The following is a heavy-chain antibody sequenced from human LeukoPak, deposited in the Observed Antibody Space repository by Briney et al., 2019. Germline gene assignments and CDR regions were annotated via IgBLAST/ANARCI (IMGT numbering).Heavy chain of an antibody. V-gene: IGHV3-7*03. CDR2: IKQDGSEK. CDR1: GLTFSNYW. CDR3: ARDGFRTGSN. Sequence: GGSLRLSCAASGLTFSNYWMDWVRQAPGKGLEWVANIKQDGSEKNYVDSVKGRFIISRDNAKNSLYLQMNTLRADDTAVYYCARDGFRTGSNWGQGTLVTVSS. D-gene: IGHD3-10*01. J-gene: IGHJ4*02.